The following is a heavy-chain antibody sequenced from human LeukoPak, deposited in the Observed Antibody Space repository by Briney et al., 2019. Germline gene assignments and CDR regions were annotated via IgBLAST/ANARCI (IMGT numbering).Heavy chain of an antibody. CDR1: GFTFSKYW. J-gene: IGHJ4*02. CDR2: INTDGTVA. CDR3: ATKQWLAPPPDS. Sequence: GGSLRLSCAAFGFTFSKYWMLWVRQAPGKGLESVSRINTDGTVATYADSVKGRFTVSRDNADNTMFLQMNSVRDEDTAVYYCATKQWLAPPPDSWGQGTPVTVSS. D-gene: IGHD6-19*01. V-gene: IGHV3-74*01.